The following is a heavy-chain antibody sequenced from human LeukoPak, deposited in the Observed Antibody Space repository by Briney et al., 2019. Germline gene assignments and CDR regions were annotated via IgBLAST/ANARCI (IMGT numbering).Heavy chain of an antibody. CDR2: ISWNSGSI. D-gene: IGHD3-10*01. J-gene: IGHJ4*02. CDR1: GFTFDDYA. Sequence: GGSLRLSCAASGFTFDDYAMHWVRQAPGKGLEWVSGISWNSGSIGYADSVKGRFTISRDNAKNSLYLQMNSLRAEDTALYYCAKGGPTMVRGVILYWGQGTLVTVSS. CDR3: AKGGPTMVRGVILY. V-gene: IGHV3-9*01.